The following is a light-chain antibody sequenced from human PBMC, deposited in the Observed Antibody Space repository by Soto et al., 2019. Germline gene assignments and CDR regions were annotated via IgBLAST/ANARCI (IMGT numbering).Light chain of an antibody. CDR2: EVT. CDR3: SSYAGSNNLL. J-gene: IGLJ2*01. CDR1: SFDVGGYNY. V-gene: IGLV2-8*01. Sequence: QSALTQPPSASGSPGQSVTISCTGTSFDVGGYNYVSWYQQHPGKAPKLMIYEVTKRPSGVPDRFSGSKSGNTASLTVSGLQAEDEADYYCSSYAGSNNLLFGGGTKLTVL.